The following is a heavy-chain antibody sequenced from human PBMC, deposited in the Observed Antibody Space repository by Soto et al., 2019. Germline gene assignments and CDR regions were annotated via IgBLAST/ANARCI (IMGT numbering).Heavy chain of an antibody. V-gene: IGHV4-59*01. CDR2: IYDSGRT. D-gene: IGHD3-10*01. Sequence: QVQLQESGPGLVKPSETLSLTCTVSGDSISSYYWTWIRQPPGEGLEWIGYIYDSGRTYYNPSLKSRVTISVDTSKNQCSLRLSSVSAADTAVYYCARGTIPYYYYGMDVWGQGATVTVSS. CDR3: ARGTIPYYYYGMDV. CDR1: GDSISSYY. J-gene: IGHJ6*02.